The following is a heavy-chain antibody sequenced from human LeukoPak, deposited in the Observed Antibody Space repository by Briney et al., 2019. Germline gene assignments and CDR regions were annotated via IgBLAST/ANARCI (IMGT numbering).Heavy chain of an antibody. Sequence: GASVKVSCKASGYKFTNYGISWVRQAPGQGLEWMGWISPYNGNTIYAQKLQGRVTMTRDMSTSTVYMELSSLRSEDTAVYYCASFYSGRKRHAFDIWGQGTMVTVSS. CDR2: ISPYNGNT. CDR3: ASFYSGRKRHAFDI. D-gene: IGHD1-26*01. V-gene: IGHV1-18*01. J-gene: IGHJ3*02. CDR1: GYKFTNYG.